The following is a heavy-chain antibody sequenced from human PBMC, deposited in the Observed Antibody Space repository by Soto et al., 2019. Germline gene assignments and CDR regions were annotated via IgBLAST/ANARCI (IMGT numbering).Heavy chain of an antibody. CDR3: ARVKVLRHDDFDY. V-gene: IGHV1-46*01. CDR1: GYTFSSYY. J-gene: IGHJ4*02. Sequence: GASVKVSCKASGYTFSSYYIHWVRQAPGQGLEWIGIINPNDGSTNYAQNFKGRLTVTRDTSTATAYMELRSLRSDDTAVYYCARVKVLRHDDFDYWGQGTLVTVSS. CDR2: INPNDGST. D-gene: IGHD3-3*01.